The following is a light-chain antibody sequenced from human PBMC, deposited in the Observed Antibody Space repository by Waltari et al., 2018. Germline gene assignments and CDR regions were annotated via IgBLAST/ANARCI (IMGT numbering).Light chain of an antibody. CDR1: ESVNSW. Sequence: DIQMTQSPSTLSAFVGDRVTITCRASESVNSWLAWYQEKPGKAPKLLIQKASNLETGIPSRFSGSGSGTEFTFTISSLQADDFATYYCQQYRINPWTFGQGTKVEV. V-gene: IGKV1-5*03. CDR3: QQYRINPWT. J-gene: IGKJ1*01. CDR2: KAS.